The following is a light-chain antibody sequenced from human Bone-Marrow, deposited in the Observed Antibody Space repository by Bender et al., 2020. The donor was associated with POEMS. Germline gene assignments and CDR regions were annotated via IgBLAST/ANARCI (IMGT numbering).Light chain of an antibody. CDR3: SSYLNNIIWVL. J-gene: IGLJ2*01. CDR2: EAT. CDR1: DSNIGSNP. V-gene: IGLV1-44*01. Sequence: QSVLTQPPSASGTPGQRVTISCSGSDSNIGSNPVNWYQQLPGKAPKLIIYEATRRPSGVSDRFSGSKSGNTASLTISDLQAEDEAEYYCSSYLNNIIWVLYGGGTKLTVL.